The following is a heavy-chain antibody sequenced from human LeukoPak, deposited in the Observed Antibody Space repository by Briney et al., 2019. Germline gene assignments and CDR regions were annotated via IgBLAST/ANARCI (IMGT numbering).Heavy chain of an antibody. V-gene: IGHV3-21*01. CDR2: ISSSSSYI. CDR1: GFTFSSYS. J-gene: IGHJ4*02. D-gene: IGHD6-13*01. CDR3: ARGYSSSWYYFDY. Sequence: GGSLRLSCAASGFTFSSYSMNWVRQAPGKGLEWVSSISSSSSYIYYADSVKGRFTISRDNAKNSLYLQMNSLRAEDTAVYYCARGYSSSWYYFDYWGLGTLVTVSS.